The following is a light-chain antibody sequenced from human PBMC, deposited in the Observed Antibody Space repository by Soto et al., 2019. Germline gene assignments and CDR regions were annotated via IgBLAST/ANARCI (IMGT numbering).Light chain of an antibody. CDR1: SSDVGAYDY. CDR3: SSYTSSSSVI. V-gene: IGLV2-14*01. J-gene: IGLJ2*01. Sequence: QSALTQPASVSGSPGQSIAISCTGTSSDVGAYDYVSWYQQHPGKAPKLMIYDVKYRPSGVSNRFSRSKSGNTASLTISGLQAEDEADYYCSSYTSSSSVIFGGGTKLTVL. CDR2: DVK.